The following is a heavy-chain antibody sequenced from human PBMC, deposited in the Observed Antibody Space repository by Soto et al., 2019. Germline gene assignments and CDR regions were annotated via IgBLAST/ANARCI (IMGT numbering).Heavy chain of an antibody. J-gene: IGHJ4*02. CDR2: IYSGGST. CDR1: GFTVSSNY. CDR3: ARAPGGCTNGVCFIQHYYFDY. Sequence: GGSLRLSCAASGFTVSSNYMSWVRQAPGKGLEWVSVIYSGGSTYYADSVKGRFTISRDNSKNTLYLQMNSLRAEDTAVYYCARAPGGCTNGVCFIQHYYFDYWGQGTLVTVSS. D-gene: IGHD2-8*01. V-gene: IGHV3-53*01.